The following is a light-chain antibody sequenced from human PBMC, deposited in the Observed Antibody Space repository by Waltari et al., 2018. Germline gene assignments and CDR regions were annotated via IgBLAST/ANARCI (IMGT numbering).Light chain of an antibody. Sequence: IQMTQSPSTLSASVGDRATIPCRASQSISNWLAWYQQKPGKAPKLLIYKSSTLESGAPSRFTVSGAGTEFAHTSSSLQPDDFATYYCQQYNSYLVLTLGGGTKVEIK. J-gene: IGKJ4*01. CDR1: QSISNW. CDR2: KSS. CDR3: QQYNSYLVLT. V-gene: IGKV1-5*03.